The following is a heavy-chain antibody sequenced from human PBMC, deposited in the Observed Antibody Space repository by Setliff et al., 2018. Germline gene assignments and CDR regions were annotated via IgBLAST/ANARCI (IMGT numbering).Heavy chain of an antibody. CDR3: VRTQCTATSCFYLPY. CDR1: GASVSSFYYY. V-gene: IGHV4-30-4*01. CDR2: ISHAVSV. J-gene: IGHJ4*02. Sequence: PSETLSLTCNVSGASVSSFYYYWAWIRQPPGKGLEYIGHISHAVSVSYSPSLKSRLSISADTSKNQFSLKLTSVTAADTAVYYCVRTQCTATSCFYLPYWGQGTVVTVSS. D-gene: IGHD2-2*01.